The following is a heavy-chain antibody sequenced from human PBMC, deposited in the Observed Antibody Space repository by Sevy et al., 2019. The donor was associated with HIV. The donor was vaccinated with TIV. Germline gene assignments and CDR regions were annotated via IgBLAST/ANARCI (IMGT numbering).Heavy chain of an antibody. Sequence: GGSLRLSCAASGFTFSSYGMHWVRQAPGKGLEWVAVISYDGSNKYYADSVKGRFTISRDNSKNTLYLQMNSLRAEDTAVYYCAKAGSVAAARYYFDYWGQGTLVTVSS. CDR1: GFTFSSYG. J-gene: IGHJ4*02. CDR3: AKAGSVAAARYYFDY. CDR2: ISYDGSNK. V-gene: IGHV3-30*18. D-gene: IGHD6-13*01.